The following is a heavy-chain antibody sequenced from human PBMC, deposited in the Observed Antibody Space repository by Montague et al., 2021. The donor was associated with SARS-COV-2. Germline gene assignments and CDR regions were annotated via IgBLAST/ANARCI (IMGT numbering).Heavy chain of an antibody. J-gene: IGHJ4*02. V-gene: IGHV4-61*02. CDR1: GGSVATGEYF. Sequence: TLSLTCTVSGGSVATGEYFWNWIRQPAGKGLEWIGRVYTSGSTTYIPYLNTRLTIWLDTSKNRMTLNSSSVTATDTAVYYCASSSGSSYPCLFDSWGQGTLVTVSS. CDR2: VYTSGST. CDR3: ASSSGSSYPCLFDS. D-gene: IGHD1-26*01.